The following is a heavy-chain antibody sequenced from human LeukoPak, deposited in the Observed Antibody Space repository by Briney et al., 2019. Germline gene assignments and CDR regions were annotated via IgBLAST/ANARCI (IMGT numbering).Heavy chain of an antibody. V-gene: IGHV4-4*07. D-gene: IGHD2-2*01. J-gene: IGHJ5*02. CDR2: VYNSESI. Sequence: SETLSLTCTVSGGSINGYYWSWIRQPAGKGLEWMGRVYNSESINYNPSLKSRVTMSIDTSKNQFYLKLYSVTAADTAVYYCARDRSSSYTRDWFDPWGQGALVTVPS. CDR1: GGSINGYY. CDR3: ARDRSSSYTRDWFDP.